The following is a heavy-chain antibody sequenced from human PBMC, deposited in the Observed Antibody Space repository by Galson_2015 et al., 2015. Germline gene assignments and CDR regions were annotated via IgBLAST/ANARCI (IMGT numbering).Heavy chain of an antibody. D-gene: IGHD4-17*01. V-gene: IGHV6-1*01. CDR3: ARQYGDYEPDWYFDL. CDR1: GDSVSSNSAA. J-gene: IGHJ2*01. Sequence: CAISGDSVSSNSAAWNWIRQSPSRGLEWLGRTYYRSKWYNDYAVSVKSRITINPDTSKNQFSLKLSSVTAADTAVYYCARQYGDYEPDWYFDLWGRGTLVTVSS. CDR2: TYYRSKWYN.